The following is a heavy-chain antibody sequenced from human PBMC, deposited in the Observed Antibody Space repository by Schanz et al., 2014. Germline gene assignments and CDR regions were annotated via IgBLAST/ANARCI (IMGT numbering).Heavy chain of an antibody. D-gene: IGHD1-26*01. CDR1: RIIFGTYS. Sequence: VQLVESGGGVVQPGRSLRLSCTASRIIFGTYSMNWIRQTPKGLEWVSSINSRSNFIYYADSVKGRFTTSRDNSKNTMYLQMNSLRAEDTAVYYCVKDLQRELLRDDHYYGMDVWGQGTTVTVSS. CDR2: INSRSNFI. V-gene: IGHV3-21*01. J-gene: IGHJ6*02. CDR3: VKDLQRELLRDDHYYGMDV.